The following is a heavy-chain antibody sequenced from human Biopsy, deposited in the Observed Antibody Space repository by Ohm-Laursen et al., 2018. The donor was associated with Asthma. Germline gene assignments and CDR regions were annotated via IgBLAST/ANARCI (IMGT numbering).Heavy chain of an antibody. V-gene: IGHV3-30*18. CDR3: AKDTEGRYDFWSGLSYNYYGMDV. D-gene: IGHD3-3*01. Sequence: SLRLSCAASGFTFSSYGMYWVRQAPGKGLEGVAVISYDGSNKSYADSVKGRFTISRDNSKNTLYLQMNSLRAEDTAVYYCAKDTEGRYDFWSGLSYNYYGMDVWGQGTTVTVSS. CDR1: GFTFSSYG. J-gene: IGHJ6*02. CDR2: ISYDGSNK.